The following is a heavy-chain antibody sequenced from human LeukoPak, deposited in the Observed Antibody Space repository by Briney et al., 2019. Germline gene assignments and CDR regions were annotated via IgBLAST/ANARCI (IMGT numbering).Heavy chain of an antibody. D-gene: IGHD6-13*01. CDR3: ARRSSSWSYNWFDP. CDR2: MNPNSGNT. J-gene: IGHJ5*02. V-gene: IGHV1-8*01. Sequence: ASVKVSCKASGYTFTSYDINWVRQATGQGLEWMGWMNPNSGNTGYAQKFLGRVTMTRNTSISTAYMELSSLRSEDTAVYYCARRSSSWSYNWFDPWGQGTLVTVSS. CDR1: GYTFTSYD.